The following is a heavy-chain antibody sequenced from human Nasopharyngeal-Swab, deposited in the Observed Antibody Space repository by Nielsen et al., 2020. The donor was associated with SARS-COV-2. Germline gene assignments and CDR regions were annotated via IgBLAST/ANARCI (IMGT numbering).Heavy chain of an antibody. CDR2: ISSYSSDI. CDR3: AREGVDSASDYSEPFDI. V-gene: IGHV3-21*01. D-gene: IGHD5-12*01. J-gene: IGHJ3*02. Sequence: GESLKISCAASGFLFSSYGMNWVRQAPGKGLEWVASISSYSSDINYADSLTGRFTISRDNAKHSLYLQMNSLRAEDTAVYYCAREGVDSASDYSEPFDIWGQGTMVTVSS. CDR1: GFLFSSYG.